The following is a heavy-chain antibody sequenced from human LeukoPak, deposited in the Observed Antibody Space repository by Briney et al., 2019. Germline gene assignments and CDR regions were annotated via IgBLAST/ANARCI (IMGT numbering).Heavy chain of an antibody. D-gene: IGHD1-26*01. V-gene: IGHV3-11*01. CDR1: GFTFSDYY. J-gene: IGHJ6*02. CDR3: ARDGPGWGSYYQSMDV. Sequence: GGSLRLSCAASGFTFSDYYMSWIRQAPGKGLEGVSYISSSGSTIYYADSVKGRFTISRDNAKNSLYLQMNSLRAEDAAVYYCARDGPGWGSYYQSMDVWGQGTTVTVSS. CDR2: ISSSGSTI.